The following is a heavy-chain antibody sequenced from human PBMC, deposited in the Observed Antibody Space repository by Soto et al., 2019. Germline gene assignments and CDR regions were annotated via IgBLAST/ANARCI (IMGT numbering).Heavy chain of an antibody. CDR2: TYPGDSDT. D-gene: IGHD3-22*01. V-gene: IGHV5-51*01. CDR3: ASQTYYYDSSGYDDAFDI. Sequence: GESLKISCNGSGYSFTSYWIGWVRQMPGKGLEWMGITYPGDSDTRYSPSFQGQVTISADKSISTAYLQWSSLKASDTAMYYCASQTYYYDSSGYDDAFDIWGQGTMVTVSS. CDR1: GYSFTSYW. J-gene: IGHJ3*02.